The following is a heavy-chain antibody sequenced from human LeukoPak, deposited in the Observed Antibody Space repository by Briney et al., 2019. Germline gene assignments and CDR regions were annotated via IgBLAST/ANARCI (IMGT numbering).Heavy chain of an antibody. J-gene: IGHJ4*02. CDR3: AKRVAVTGTQFFDY. V-gene: IGHV3-23*01. Sequence: PGGSLRLSCAASGFTFSNYAMSWVRQAPGKGLEWVSTISTRGSNTYYADSVKGRFTISRDNSKNTLYLQMSSLGAADTAVYYCAKRVAVTGTQFFDYWGQGTLVTVSS. CDR2: ISTRGSNT. D-gene: IGHD6-19*01. CDR1: GFTFSNYA.